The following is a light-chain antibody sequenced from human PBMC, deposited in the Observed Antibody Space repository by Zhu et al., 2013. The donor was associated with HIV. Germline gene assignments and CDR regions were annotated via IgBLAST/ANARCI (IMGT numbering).Light chain of an antibody. J-gene: IGLJ2*01. Sequence: SYELIQPPSVSVSPGQTASITCSGDKLGDKYVSWYHQKPGQSPVLVIYEDSRRPSGIPERFSGSNSGNTATLIITGTQTMDEADYYCQAWDSRTAVFGGGTKLTVL. CDR2: EDS. V-gene: IGLV3-1*01. CDR1: KLGDKY. CDR3: QAWDSRTAV.